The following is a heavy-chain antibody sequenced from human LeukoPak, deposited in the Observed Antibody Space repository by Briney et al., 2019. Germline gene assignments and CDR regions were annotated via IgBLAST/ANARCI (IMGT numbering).Heavy chain of an antibody. CDR1: GFTFSSYW. Sequence: GGSLRLSCAASGFTFSSYWMSWVRQAPGKGLEWVANIKQDGSEKYYVDSVKGRFTISRDNAGNSLYLHMNSLRAEDTAVYYCARVLLERPGIDSFDMWGQGTMVTVSS. D-gene: IGHD1-1*01. CDR2: IKQDGSEK. CDR3: ARVLLERPGIDSFDM. V-gene: IGHV3-7*01. J-gene: IGHJ3*02.